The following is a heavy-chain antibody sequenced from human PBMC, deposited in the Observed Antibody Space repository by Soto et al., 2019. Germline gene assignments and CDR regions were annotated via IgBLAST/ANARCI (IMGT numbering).Heavy chain of an antibody. D-gene: IGHD6-19*01. J-gene: IGHJ4*02. CDR3: AKVGYSSGWYELYYFDY. Sequence: GGSLRLSCAASGFTFSSYGMHWVRQAPGKGLEWVAVISYDGSNKYYADSVKGRFTISRDNSKNTLYLQMNSLRAEDTAVYCCAKVGYSSGWYELYYFDYWGQGTLVTVSS. CDR2: ISYDGSNK. CDR1: GFTFSSYG. V-gene: IGHV3-30*18.